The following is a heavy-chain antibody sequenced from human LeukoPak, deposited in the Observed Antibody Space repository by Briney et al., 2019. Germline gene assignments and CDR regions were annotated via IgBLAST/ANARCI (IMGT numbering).Heavy chain of an antibody. J-gene: IGHJ5*01. V-gene: IGHV3-11*01. CDR2: ISRSSSNI. CDR1: GFKFSDDY. Sequence: GGSLRLSCAASGFKFSDDYMSWIRQPPGKGLEWIAYISRSSSNIWSAASVRGRFSISRDNAKNSLFLQMDSLRVDDTAVYYCVRDVGGDYVPQRFETWGHGTQVIVSS. D-gene: IGHD3-10*02. CDR3: VRDVGGDYVPQRFET.